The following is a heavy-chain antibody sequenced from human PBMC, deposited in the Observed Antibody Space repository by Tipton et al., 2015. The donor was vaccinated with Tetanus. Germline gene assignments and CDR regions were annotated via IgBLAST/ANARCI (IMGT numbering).Heavy chain of an antibody. Sequence: VQLVQSGAEVKKPGESLKMSCKGSGYSFTNYWIGWVRQMPGKGLEWMGIIHPGDSDTRYSPSFQGQVTISADKSISTAYLQWTSLKPSDTAIYFCARLPKHYSASGSTWGQGTLVTVSS. CDR3: ARLPKHYSASGST. CDR1: GYSFTNYW. V-gene: IGHV5-51*01. CDR2: IHPGDSDT. D-gene: IGHD3-10*01. J-gene: IGHJ5*02.